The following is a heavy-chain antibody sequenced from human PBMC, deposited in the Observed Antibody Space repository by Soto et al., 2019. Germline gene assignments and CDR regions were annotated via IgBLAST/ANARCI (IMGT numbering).Heavy chain of an antibody. V-gene: IGHV4-34*01. CDR1: GGSFSGYY. CDR2: INHSGST. CDR3: ARARLGTFGVVKEIDY. Sequence: QVQLQQWGAGLLKPSETLSLTCAVYGGSFSGYYWSWIRQPPGKGLEWIGEINHSGSTNYNPSLKSRVTKSVDTSKNQCSLKLSSVTAADTAVYYCARARLGTFGVVKEIDYWGQGTLVTVSS. D-gene: IGHD3-3*01. J-gene: IGHJ4*02.